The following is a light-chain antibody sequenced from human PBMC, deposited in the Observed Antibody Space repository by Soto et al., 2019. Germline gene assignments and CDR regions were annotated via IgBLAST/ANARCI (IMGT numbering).Light chain of an antibody. Sequence: EVVLTQSPATMYLSPGEPATLSCRARQNVRTFLDWYQQKPGQAPRLLIDGASIRAYGIPARFSGSGSGSDFTLTIRSLEPQDFAVYSCQQHSQWLPWTFRQGTRV. CDR3: QQHSQWLPWT. V-gene: IGKV3-11*01. J-gene: IGKJ1*01. CDR1: QNVRTF. CDR2: GAS.